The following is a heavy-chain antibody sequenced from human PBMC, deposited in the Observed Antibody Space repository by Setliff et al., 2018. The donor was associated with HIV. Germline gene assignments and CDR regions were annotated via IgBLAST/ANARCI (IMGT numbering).Heavy chain of an antibody. CDR1: GGSISGGSYY. V-gene: IGHV4-61*09. CDR3: AREGRYSSACFFDY. J-gene: IGHJ4*02. CDR2: IHTSGST. Sequence: SETLSLTCTVSGGSISGGSYYWTWIRQPAGKGLEWIGHIHTSGSTNYNPSLKSRVTISLDTSKNQFSLKLTSVTAADTAVYYCAREGRYSSACFFDYWGQGTLVTVSS. D-gene: IGHD6-19*01.